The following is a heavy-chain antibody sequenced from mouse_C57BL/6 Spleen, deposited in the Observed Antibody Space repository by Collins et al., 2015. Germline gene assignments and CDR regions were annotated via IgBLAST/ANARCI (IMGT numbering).Heavy chain of an antibody. V-gene: IGHV2-6-1*01. J-gene: IGHJ4*01. CDR2: IWSDGST. Sequence: QVQLKESGPGLVAPSQSLSITCTVSGFSLTSYGVHWVRQPPGKGLEWLVVIWSDGSTTYNSALKSRLSISKDNSKSQVFLKMNSLQTDDTAMYYCVRQGYDDGERYAMDNWGQGTSVTVSS. CDR3: VRQGYDDGERYAMDN. D-gene: IGHD2-10*02. CDR1: GFSLTSYG.